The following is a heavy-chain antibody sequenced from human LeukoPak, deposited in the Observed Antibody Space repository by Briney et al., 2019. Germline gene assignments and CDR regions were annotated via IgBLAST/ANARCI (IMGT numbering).Heavy chain of an antibody. CDR2: IWYDESKN. V-gene: IGHV3-33*01. J-gene: IGHJ4*02. CDR1: GFTFSSYG. Sequence: VGTLRLSSAASGFTFSSYGMHWGRQAPGKGLEGGAFIWYDESKNSHADSVKGRFTISRDNSKNTLCLQMDSLRAEDTAVYYCARDAGERWTVDFDYWGQGTLVSVSS. CDR3: ARDAGERWTVDFDY. D-gene: IGHD3/OR15-3a*01.